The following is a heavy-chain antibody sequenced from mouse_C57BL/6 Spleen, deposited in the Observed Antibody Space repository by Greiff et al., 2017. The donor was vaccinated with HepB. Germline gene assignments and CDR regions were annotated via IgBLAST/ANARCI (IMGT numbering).Heavy chain of an antibody. CDR3: ARRWVYGSSYWYFDV. Sequence: VQLQQSGPELVKPGASVKIPCKASGYTFTDYNMDWVKQSHGKSLEWIGDINPNNGGTIYNQKFKGKATLTVDKSSSTAYMELRSLTSEDTAVYYCARRWVYGSSYWYFDVWGTGTTVTVSS. D-gene: IGHD1-1*01. CDR2: INPNNGGT. V-gene: IGHV1-18*01. CDR1: GYTFTDYN. J-gene: IGHJ1*03.